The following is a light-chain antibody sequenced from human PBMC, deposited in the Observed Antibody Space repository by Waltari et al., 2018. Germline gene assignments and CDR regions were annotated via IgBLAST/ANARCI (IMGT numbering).Light chain of an antibody. V-gene: IGLV2-23*02. J-gene: IGLJ1*01. Sequence: QSALTQPASVSGSPGPSITISCTGTSSAVGSYNLFSRYQQHPGKAPKPMIYEVSERPSGVSNRFSGSKSGKTASLTISGLQAEDEADYYCCSYVGSSTALYVFGTGTKVTVL. CDR3: CSYVGSSTALYV. CDR2: EVS. CDR1: SSAVGSYNL.